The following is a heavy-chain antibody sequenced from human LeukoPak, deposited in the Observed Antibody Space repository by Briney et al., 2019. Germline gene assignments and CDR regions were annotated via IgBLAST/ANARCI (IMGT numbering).Heavy chain of an antibody. J-gene: IGHJ4*02. CDR2: MNHSGST. D-gene: IGHD1-26*01. V-gene: IGHV4-34*01. Sequence: PSETLSLTCAVYGGSFSGYYWSWVRQPPGKGLEWIGEMNHSGSTHYNPSLKSRVTISVDTSKNQFSLKLSSVTAADTAVYYCARDRGSQPFIDYWGQGTLVTVSS. CDR3: ARDRGSQPFIDY. CDR1: GGSFSGYY.